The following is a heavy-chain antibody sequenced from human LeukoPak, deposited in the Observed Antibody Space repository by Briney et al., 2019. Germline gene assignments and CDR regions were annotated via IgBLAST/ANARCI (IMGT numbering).Heavy chain of an antibody. Sequence: GGSLRLSCAASGFAFSTYWMKRVRQAPGKGLEWVASIKDDGSANYYVDSVKGRFTISRDNAKNSLYLRMNSLRVEDTAVYYCARQKSGVAVAGPGDHWGQGTLVTVSS. CDR1: GFAFSTYW. D-gene: IGHD6-19*01. CDR3: ARQKSGVAVAGPGDH. CDR2: IKDDGSAN. J-gene: IGHJ4*02. V-gene: IGHV3-7*01.